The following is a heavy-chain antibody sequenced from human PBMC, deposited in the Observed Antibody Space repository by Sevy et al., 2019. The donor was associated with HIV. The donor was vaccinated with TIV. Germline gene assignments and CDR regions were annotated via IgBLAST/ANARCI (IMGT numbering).Heavy chain of an antibody. CDR1: GYTFSSYD. Sequence: ASVKVSCKASGYTFSSYDINWVRQATGQGLEWMGWMNPNSGNTGYAQKFQGRVTMTRNTSISTAYMELNRLKSEDTAVYYCAKILAFCSSTSCYPGYYYYGMDVWGQGTTVTVSS. J-gene: IGHJ6*02. CDR2: MNPNSGNT. D-gene: IGHD2-2*01. CDR3: AKILAFCSSTSCYPGYYYYGMDV. V-gene: IGHV1-8*01.